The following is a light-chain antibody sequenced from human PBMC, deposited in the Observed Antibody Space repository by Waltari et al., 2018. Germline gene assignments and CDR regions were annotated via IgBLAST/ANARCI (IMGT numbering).Light chain of an antibody. CDR2: DAS. CDR3: QQRSNWPPA. J-gene: IGKJ4*01. V-gene: IGKV3-11*01. Sequence: EIVLTQSPATLSLSPGERATLSCRASPSVSSYLAWYPQKPGQAPRLLIYDASNRATGIPARFSGSGSWTDFTLTISSLEPEDVAVYYCQQRSNWPPAFGGGTKLEIK. CDR1: PSVSSY.